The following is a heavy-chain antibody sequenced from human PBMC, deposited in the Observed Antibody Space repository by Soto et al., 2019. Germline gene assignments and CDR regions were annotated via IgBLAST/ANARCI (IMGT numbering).Heavy chain of an antibody. CDR3: TGRYSGYEYYYYYMDV. V-gene: IGHV3-73*01. Sequence: GGSLRLSCAASGFTFSGSAMHWVRQASGKGLEWVGRIRSKANSYATAYAASVKGRFTISRDDSKNTAYLQMNSLKTEDTAVYYCTGRYSGYEYYYYYMDVWGKGTTVTVSS. J-gene: IGHJ6*03. CDR2: IRSKANSYAT. CDR1: GFTFSGSA. D-gene: IGHD5-12*01.